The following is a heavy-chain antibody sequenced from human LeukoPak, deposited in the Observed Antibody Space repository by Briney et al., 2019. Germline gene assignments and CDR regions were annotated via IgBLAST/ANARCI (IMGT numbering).Heavy chain of an antibody. CDR3: AREVYDILARRFDP. CDR1: GITVSRSY. Sequence: GGSLRLSCAASGITVSRSYMSWVRQAPGKGLEWVSDIYPGGSTYYADSVKGRFTISRDNSKNTLYLQMNSLRAEDTAVYYCAREVYDILARRFDPWGQGTLVTVSS. D-gene: IGHD3-9*01. CDR2: IYPGGST. J-gene: IGHJ5*02. V-gene: IGHV3-53*01.